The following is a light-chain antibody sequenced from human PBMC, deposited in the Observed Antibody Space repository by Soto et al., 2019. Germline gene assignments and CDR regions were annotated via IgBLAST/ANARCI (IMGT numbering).Light chain of an antibody. CDR2: NTS. CDR3: LLYYGAAGV. V-gene: IGLV7-43*01. CDR1: TGAVTSGYY. Sequence: QAVVTQEPLLTVSPGGTVTLTCASSTGAVTSGYYPNWFQQKPGQAPRALIYNTSNKHSWTPARFSGSLLGGKAALTLSGVQPEDEAEYYCLLYYGAAGVFGGGTQLTVL. J-gene: IGLJ3*02.